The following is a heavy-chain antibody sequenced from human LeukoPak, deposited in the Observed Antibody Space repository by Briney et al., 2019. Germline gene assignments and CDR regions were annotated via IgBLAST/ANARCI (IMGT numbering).Heavy chain of an antibody. CDR1: GGTFSSYA. CDR3: ARTDDSSGYYPFDY. CDR2: IIPILGIA. J-gene: IGHJ4*02. V-gene: IGHV1-69*04. Sequence: SVTVSCKASGGTFSSYAISWVRQAPGQGLEWMGRIIPILGIANYAQKFQGRVTITADKSTSTAYMELSSLRSEDTAVYYCARTDDSSGYYPFDYWGQGTLVTVSS. D-gene: IGHD3-22*01.